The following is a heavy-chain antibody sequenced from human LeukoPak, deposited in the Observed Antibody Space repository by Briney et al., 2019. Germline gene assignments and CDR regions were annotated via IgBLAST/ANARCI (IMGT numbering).Heavy chain of an antibody. CDR3: AILGDGSFDY. CDR1: GFPFSSYW. V-gene: IGHV3-7*01. J-gene: IGHJ4*02. Sequence: GGSLRLSCAASGFPFSSYWVSWVRQAPGKGLEWVANIKQDGSEQYYVDSVRGRFTISRDNAKNSLYLQMNSLRVEDTAVYYCAILGDGSFDYWGQGSLITVSS. CDR2: IKQDGSEQ. D-gene: IGHD5-24*01.